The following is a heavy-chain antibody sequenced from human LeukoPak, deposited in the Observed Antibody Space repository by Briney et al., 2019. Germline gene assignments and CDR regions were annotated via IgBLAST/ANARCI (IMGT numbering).Heavy chain of an antibody. V-gene: IGHV1-69*05. Sequence: SVKVSCKASGGTFSSYAISWVRQAPGQGLEWMGRIIPIFGTANYARKFQGRVTITTDESTSTAYMELSSLRSEDTAVYYCARDRHYYYDSSGSSYYYYMDVWGKGTTVTVSS. D-gene: IGHD3-22*01. CDR2: IIPIFGTA. CDR1: GGTFSSYA. J-gene: IGHJ6*03. CDR3: ARDRHYYYDSSGSSYYYYMDV.